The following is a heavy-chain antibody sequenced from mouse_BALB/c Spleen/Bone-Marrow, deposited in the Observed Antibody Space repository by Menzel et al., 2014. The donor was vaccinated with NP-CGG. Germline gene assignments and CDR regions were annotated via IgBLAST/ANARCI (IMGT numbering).Heavy chain of an antibody. CDR1: GYTFTDNW. J-gene: IGHJ4*01. Sequence: VQLQQSGAELGMPGASVKMSCKASGYTFTDNWIYWVKQRPGQGLEWIGAIGTSDSYTNYNQKFMGKATLTVDASSSTASMQVSSLTSDDSAVYYCARGGHDFSLDYWGPGTSVTVSS. D-gene: IGHD2-4*01. V-gene: IGHV1-69*01. CDR3: ARGGHDFSLDY. CDR2: IGTSDSYT.